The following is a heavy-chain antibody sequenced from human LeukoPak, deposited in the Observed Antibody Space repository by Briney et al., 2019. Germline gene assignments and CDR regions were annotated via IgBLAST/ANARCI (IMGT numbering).Heavy chain of an antibody. CDR1: GFTFSTYE. CDR2: ISSSGRTI. Sequence: GGSLRLSCAASGFTFSTYEMNWVRQAPGKGLEWVSYISSSGRTIYYADSVKGRFTISRDNAKNSLYLQMNSLRAEDTAVYYCARNTPEDAFDIWGQGTMVTVSS. CDR3: ARNTPEDAFDI. V-gene: IGHV3-48*03. J-gene: IGHJ3*02.